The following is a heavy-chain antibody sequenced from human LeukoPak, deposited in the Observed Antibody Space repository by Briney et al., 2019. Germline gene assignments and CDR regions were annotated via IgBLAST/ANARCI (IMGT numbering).Heavy chain of an antibody. CDR3: ARMEYNWNKLIDY. CDR1: GFTFSSYW. Sequence: PGGSLRLSCAASGFTFSSYWMHWVRQAPGKGLVWVSHINSDGSSTSYADSVKGRFTISRDNAKNTLYLQMNSLRAEDTAVYYCARMEYNWNKLIDYWGQGTLVTVSS. J-gene: IGHJ4*02. V-gene: IGHV3-74*01. D-gene: IGHD1/OR15-1a*01. CDR2: INSDGSST.